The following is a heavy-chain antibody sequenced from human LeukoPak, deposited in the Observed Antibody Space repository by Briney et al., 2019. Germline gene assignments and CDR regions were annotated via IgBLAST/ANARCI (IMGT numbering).Heavy chain of an antibody. CDR3: AIPPGYCGNDCSFDH. CDR1: GCSFSNYW. D-gene: IGHD2-21*02. J-gene: IGHJ4*02. Sequence: GESLKISCEGSGCSFSNYWIGWVRQMPGKGLEWMGIIYPGDYETRYSPSFQGLVTISVDKSISTAYLQRSSLKASDTAMYYCAIPPGYCGNDCSFDHWGQGTLVTVSS. CDR2: IYPGDYET. V-gene: IGHV5-51*01.